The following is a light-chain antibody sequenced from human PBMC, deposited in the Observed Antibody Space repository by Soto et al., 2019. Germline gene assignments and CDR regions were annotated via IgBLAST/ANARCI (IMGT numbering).Light chain of an antibody. CDR3: HQRQSWPRT. CDR1: QTVTDY. CDR2: SAS. V-gene: IGKV1-39*01. Sequence: DIQMTQSPSSLSASVGARVTITRRAGQTVTDYLNWYQHKPGKAPKLLIYSASTLQSGVPSRFSGSGSGTDFTLTITSLQPEDFGTYYCHQRQSWPRTFGQGTKVDI. J-gene: IGKJ1*01.